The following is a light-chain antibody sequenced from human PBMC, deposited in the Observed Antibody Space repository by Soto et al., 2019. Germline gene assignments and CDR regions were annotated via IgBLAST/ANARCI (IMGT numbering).Light chain of an antibody. J-gene: IGLJ1*01. CDR3: NSYSGSGTIYV. CDR1: STDIGDYNY. CDR2: DVT. V-gene: IGLV2-14*01. Sequence: QSVLTQPASVSGSPGQSITISCTGTSTDIGDYNYVSWYQHHPGKAPKLMIYDVTNRPSGVSNRFSGSKSGNTASLTISGLQPEDEADYYCNSYSGSGTIYVFGTGTKLTVL.